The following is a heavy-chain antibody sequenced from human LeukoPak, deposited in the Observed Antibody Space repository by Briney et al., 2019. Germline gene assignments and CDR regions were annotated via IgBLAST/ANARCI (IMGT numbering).Heavy chain of an antibody. CDR2: ISYDGSNK. CDR3: ARDHDDSSGYFVGY. D-gene: IGHD3-22*01. J-gene: IGHJ4*02. Sequence: GGSLRLSCAASGFTFSSYAMHWVRQAPGKGLEWVAVISYDGSNKYYADSVKGRFTISRDNSKNTLYLQMNSLRAEDTAVYYCARDHDDSSGYFVGYWGQGTLVIVSS. CDR1: GFTFSSYA. V-gene: IGHV3-30-3*01.